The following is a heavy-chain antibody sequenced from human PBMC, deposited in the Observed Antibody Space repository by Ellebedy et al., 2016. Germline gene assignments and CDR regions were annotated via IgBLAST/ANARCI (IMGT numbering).Heavy chain of an antibody. CDR1: GFTFSDYY. Sequence: GESLKISXAASGFTFSDYYMNWIRQAPGKGLEWLSYISPSSSDTNYADSVKGRFTISRDNAQNSLYLQMDSLRAEDTAVYYCARGGRDGYNFPFDYWGQGTLVTVSS. CDR2: ISPSSSDT. V-gene: IGHV3-11*03. D-gene: IGHD5-24*01. J-gene: IGHJ4*02. CDR3: ARGGRDGYNFPFDY.